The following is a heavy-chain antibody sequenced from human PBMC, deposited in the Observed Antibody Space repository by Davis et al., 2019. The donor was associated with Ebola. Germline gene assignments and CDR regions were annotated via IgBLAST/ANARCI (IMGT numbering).Heavy chain of an antibody. V-gene: IGHV1-18*01. J-gene: IGHJ3*02. Sequence: ASVKVSCKASGYTFTSYGISWVRQAPGQGLEWMGWISAYNGNTNYAQKLQGRVTMTTDTSTSTAYMELRSLRSDDTAVYYGTRVVTVGIDAFDIWGQGTMVTVSS. CDR3: TRVVTVGIDAFDI. CDR2: ISAYNGNT. D-gene: IGHD4-23*01. CDR1: GYTFTSYG.